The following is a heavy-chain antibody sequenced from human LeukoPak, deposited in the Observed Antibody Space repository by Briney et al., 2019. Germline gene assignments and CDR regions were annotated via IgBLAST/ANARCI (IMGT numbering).Heavy chain of an antibody. J-gene: IGHJ5*02. CDR1: GGSISSYY. V-gene: IGHV4-59*01. D-gene: IGHD6-13*01. CDR2: IYYSGST. CDR3: ARARAAAGTNWFDP. Sequence: SETLSLTCTVSGGSISSYYWSWIRQPPGKGLEWIGYIYYSGSTNYNPSLKSRVTISVDTSKNQFSLKLSSVTAADTAVYYCARARAAAGTNWFDPRGQGTLVTVSS.